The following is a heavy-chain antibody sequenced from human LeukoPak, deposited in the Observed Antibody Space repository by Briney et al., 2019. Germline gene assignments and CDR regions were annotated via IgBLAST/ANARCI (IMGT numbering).Heavy chain of an antibody. D-gene: IGHD3-3*01. Sequence: SETLSLTCTVSGSSISSSSYYWGWIRQPPGKGLEWIGSIYYSGSTYYNPSLKSRVTISVDTSKNQFSLKLSSVTAADTAVYYCASSGTSKYYDFWSGYYIRWFDPWGQGTLVTVSS. J-gene: IGHJ5*02. V-gene: IGHV4-39*01. CDR3: ASSGTSKYYDFWSGYYIRWFDP. CDR2: IYYSGST. CDR1: GSSISSSSYY.